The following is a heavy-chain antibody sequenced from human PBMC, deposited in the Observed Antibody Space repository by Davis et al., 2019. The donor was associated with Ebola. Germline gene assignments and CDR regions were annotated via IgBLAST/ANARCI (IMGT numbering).Heavy chain of an antibody. V-gene: IGHV1-3*01. D-gene: IGHD5-24*01. CDR3: ARRLRGQDWYFDL. Sequence: ASVKVSCKASGYTFTSYYMHWVRQAPGQRLEWMGWINAGNGNTKYSQKFQGRVTITRDTSASTAYMELSSLRSEDTAVYYCARRLRGQDWYFDLWGRGTLVTVSS. J-gene: IGHJ2*01. CDR2: INAGNGNT. CDR1: GYTFTSYY.